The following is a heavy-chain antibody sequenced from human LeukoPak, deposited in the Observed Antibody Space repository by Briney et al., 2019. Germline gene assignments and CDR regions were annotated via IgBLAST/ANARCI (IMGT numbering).Heavy chain of an antibody. CDR1: GFNFDRYT. CDR3: AKELDTMFFDY. D-gene: IGHD5-18*01. Sequence: PGGSLRLSCATSGFNFDRYTIHWVRQAPGKGLEWVSLAGWAGGTTYYSDSVRGRFTISRDSGKNSVYLQMNSLTTDDTASYFCAKELDTMFFDYWGQGALVTVSS. J-gene: IGHJ4*02. CDR2: AGWAGGTT. V-gene: IGHV3-43*01.